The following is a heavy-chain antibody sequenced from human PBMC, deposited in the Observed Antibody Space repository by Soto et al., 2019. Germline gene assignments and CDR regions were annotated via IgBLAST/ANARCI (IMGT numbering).Heavy chain of an antibody. Sequence: EVQLVESGGGLVQPGGSLSLSCAASGFTFSSYWMHWVRQAPGKGLVWVSGIKSDGRGTYYADSVKGRLTISRDNAKNTLYMEMNSLRAKDTAVYYCARGDGDYYDGNGYLALHWGQGTLGTVSS. V-gene: IGHV3-74*01. J-gene: IGHJ4*02. CDR2: IKSDGRGT. CDR1: GFTFSSYW. D-gene: IGHD3-22*01. CDR3: ARGDGDYYDGNGYLALH.